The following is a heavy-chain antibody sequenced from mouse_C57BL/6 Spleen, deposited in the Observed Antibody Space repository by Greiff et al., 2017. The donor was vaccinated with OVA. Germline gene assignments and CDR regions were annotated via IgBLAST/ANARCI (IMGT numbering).Heavy chain of an antibody. V-gene: IGHV1-54*01. CDR1: GYAFTNYL. D-gene: IGHD4-1*01. Sequence: QVQLQQSGAELVRPGTSVKVSCKASGYAFTNYLIEWVKQRPGQGLEWIGVINSGSGGTNYNEKFKGKATLTADKSSSTAYMQLSSLTSEDAAVYFCARDWDARGYFDYWGQGTTLTVSS. J-gene: IGHJ2*01. CDR3: ARDWDARGYFDY. CDR2: INSGSGGT.